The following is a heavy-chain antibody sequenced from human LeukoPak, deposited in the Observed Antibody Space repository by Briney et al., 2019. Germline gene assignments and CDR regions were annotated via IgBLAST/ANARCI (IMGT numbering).Heavy chain of an antibody. CDR2: ISTSGSTI. CDR1: GFSFSTYE. V-gene: IGHV3-48*03. J-gene: IGHJ5*02. D-gene: IGHD3-10*01. CDR3: ARKVPLWFGELLSWFDP. Sequence: PGGSLRLSCVASGFSFSTYEMNWVRQAPGKGLEWVSWISTSGSTIHYAGSVEGRFTISRDNAKNSLYLQMNSLRAEDTAVYYCARKVPLWFGELLSWFDPWGQGTLVTISS.